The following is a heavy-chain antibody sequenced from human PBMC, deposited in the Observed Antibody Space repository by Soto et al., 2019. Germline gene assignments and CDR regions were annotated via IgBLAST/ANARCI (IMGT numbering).Heavy chain of an antibody. CDR1: GFTFSSYW. J-gene: IGHJ6*03. V-gene: IGHV3-7*01. CDR3: ARGRRGPYYYYMDV. CDR2: IKQDGSEK. Sequence: EVQLVESGGGLVQPGGSLRLSCAASGFTFSSYWMSWVRQAPGKGLEWVANIKQDGSEKYYVNSVKGRFTISRDNAKNSLYLQMNSLRAEDTAVYYCARGRRGPYYYYMDVWGKGTTVTVSS. D-gene: IGHD3-16*01.